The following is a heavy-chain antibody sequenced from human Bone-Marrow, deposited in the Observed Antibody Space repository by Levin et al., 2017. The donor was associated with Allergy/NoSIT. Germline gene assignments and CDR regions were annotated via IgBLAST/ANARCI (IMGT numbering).Heavy chain of an antibody. CDR2: IDRDGNT. J-gene: IGHJ1*01. CDR3: ARDGPSRSFQR. D-gene: IGHD4-17*01. CDR1: GFTVSSNY. V-gene: IGHV3-66*02. Sequence: QPGGSLRLSCAASGFTVSSNYMSWVRQAPGKGLECVSIIDRDGNTYYGDSVKGRFSISRDNFRNTLYLQMNSLRSEDTAVYYCARDGPSRSFQRWGQGTLVTVSS.